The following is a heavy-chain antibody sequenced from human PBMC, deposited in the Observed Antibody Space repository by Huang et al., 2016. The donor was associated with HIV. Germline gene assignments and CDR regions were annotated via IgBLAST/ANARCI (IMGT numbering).Heavy chain of an antibody. CDR2: IKIDGRTT. V-gene: IGHV3-74*01. Sequence: EEHLVESGGGLVQPGGYLRLSCEDSGFKFSNYWMQWVRQAAGKGLMGVSRIKIDGRTTDDADSVKGRFTISRDNAKNTLYLQMSSLTAEDTAIYYCARAGGFEIWGQGTVVTVSS. D-gene: IGHD2-15*01. J-gene: IGHJ3*02. CDR3: ARAGGFEI. CDR1: GFKFSNYW.